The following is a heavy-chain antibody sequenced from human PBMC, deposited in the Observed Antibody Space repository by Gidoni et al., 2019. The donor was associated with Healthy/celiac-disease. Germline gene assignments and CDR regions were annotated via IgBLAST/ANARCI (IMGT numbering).Heavy chain of an antibody. CDR1: GFTFSSYS. V-gene: IGHV3-21*01. D-gene: IGHD6-19*01. J-gene: IGHJ6*04. CDR2: ISSSSSYT. Sequence: EVQLVESGVGLVKPGGSLRLSCAASGFTFSSYSMNWVRQAPGKGLEWVSSISSSSSYTYYADSVKGRFTISRDNAKNSLYLQMNSLRAEDTAVYYCARLIAVAGYYYYGMDVWGKGTTVTVSS. CDR3: ARLIAVAGYYYYGMDV.